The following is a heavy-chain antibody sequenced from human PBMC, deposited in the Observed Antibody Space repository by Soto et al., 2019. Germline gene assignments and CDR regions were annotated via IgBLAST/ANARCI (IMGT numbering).Heavy chain of an antibody. J-gene: IGHJ3*02. CDR3: AAGFCSGGSCYGGAFDI. CDR1: GFTFSSYA. V-gene: IGHV3-23*01. D-gene: IGHD2-15*01. CDR2: ISGSGGST. Sequence: GGSLRLSCAASGFTFSSYAMSWVRQAPGKGLEWVSAISGSGGSTYYADSVKGRFTISRDNSKNTLYLQMNSLRAEDTAVYYCAAGFCSGGSCYGGAFDIWGQGTMVTV.